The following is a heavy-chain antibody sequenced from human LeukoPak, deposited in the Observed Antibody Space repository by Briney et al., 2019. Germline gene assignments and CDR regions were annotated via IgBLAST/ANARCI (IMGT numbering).Heavy chain of an antibody. Sequence: ASVKVSCKASGYTFTGYYMHWVRQAPGQGLEWMGWINPNSGGTNYAQKFQGRVTMTRDTSISTAYMELSRLRSDDTAVYYCARDRAECGGDCYFRAALYWFDPWGQGTLVTVSS. D-gene: IGHD2-21*02. CDR2: INPNSGGT. CDR1: GYTFTGYY. V-gene: IGHV1-2*02. CDR3: ARDRAECGGDCYFRAALYWFDP. J-gene: IGHJ5*02.